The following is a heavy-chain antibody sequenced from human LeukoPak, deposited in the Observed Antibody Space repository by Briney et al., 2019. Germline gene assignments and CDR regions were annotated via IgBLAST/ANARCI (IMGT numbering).Heavy chain of an antibody. CDR3: AREGPYSDSSRSRFDY. D-gene: IGHD6-6*01. CDR1: GYTFTNYY. CDR2: INPSGGST. Sequence: AASVKVSCKASGYTFTNYYIHWVRQTPGQGLEWTGIINPSGGSTSYAQKFQGRVTMTRDTSTSTVYMELSSMRSEDTAVYYCAREGPYSDSSRSRFDYWGQGTLVTVSS. J-gene: IGHJ4*02. V-gene: IGHV1-46*01.